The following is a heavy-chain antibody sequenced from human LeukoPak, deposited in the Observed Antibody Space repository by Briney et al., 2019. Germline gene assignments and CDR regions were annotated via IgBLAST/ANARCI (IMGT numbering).Heavy chain of an antibody. CDR2: IYTSGST. J-gene: IGHJ6*03. D-gene: IGHD2-2*01. Sequence: SETLSLTCTVSGGSISSYYWSWIRQPAGKGLEWIGRIYTSGSTNYNTYLKSRVTISVDTSKNQFSLKLSSVPAADTAVYYCARAFPADYDYYMDAWGKGTTVTVSS. V-gene: IGHV4-4*07. CDR3: ARAFPADYDYYMDA. CDR1: GGSISSYY.